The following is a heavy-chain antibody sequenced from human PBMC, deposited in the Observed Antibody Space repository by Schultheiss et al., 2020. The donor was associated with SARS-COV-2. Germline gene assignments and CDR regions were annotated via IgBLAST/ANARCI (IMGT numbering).Heavy chain of an antibody. CDR3: ARGPIVATSRGEFFY. CDR2: IIPIFGTA. Sequence: SVKVSCKASGYTLTGYYMHWVRQAPGQGLEWMGGIIPIFGTANYAQKFQGRVTITADESTSTAYMELTSLTSDDTAVYYCARGPIVATSRGEFFYWGQGTLVTVAS. CDR1: GYTLTGYY. V-gene: IGHV1-69*13. D-gene: IGHD5-12*01. J-gene: IGHJ4*02.